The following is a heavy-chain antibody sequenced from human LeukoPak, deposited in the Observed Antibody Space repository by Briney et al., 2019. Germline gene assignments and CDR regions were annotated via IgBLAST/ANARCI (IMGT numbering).Heavy chain of an antibody. CDR3: AREFEYSTSGAGY. V-gene: IGHV3-21*01. J-gene: IGHJ4*02. CDR2: MSILSGIT. D-gene: IGHD6-6*01. CDR1: GFPFSGYS. Sequence: PGGSLRLSCAGSGFPFSGYSMNWVRQTPGKGLEWVSSMSILSGITYYAESVKGRFTVSRDNAKNLLHLRMNSLRVEDTAIYYCAREFEYSTSGAGYWGQGTLVTVSS.